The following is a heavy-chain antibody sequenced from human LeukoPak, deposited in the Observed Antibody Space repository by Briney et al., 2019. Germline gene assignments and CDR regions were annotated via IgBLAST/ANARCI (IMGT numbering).Heavy chain of an antibody. D-gene: IGHD3-22*01. CDR3: ARDHHRRLYDSQARNTFDI. J-gene: IGHJ3*02. V-gene: IGHV3-48*01. CDR1: GFTFSSSA. Sequence: SGGSLRLSCAASGFTFSSSAMSWVRQAPGKGLGWVSYISSISNTIYYADCVKGRFTISRDNAKNSLYLQMNSLRADDTAVYYCARDHHRRLYDSQARNTFDIWGQGTMVTVSS. CDR2: ISSISNTI.